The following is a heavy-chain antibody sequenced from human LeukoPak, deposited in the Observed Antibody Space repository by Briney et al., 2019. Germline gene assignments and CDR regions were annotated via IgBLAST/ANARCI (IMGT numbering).Heavy chain of an antibody. J-gene: IGHJ4*02. CDR3: AKDDEVEAVSGSFDY. D-gene: IGHD6-19*01. CDR2: IWYDGSNK. Sequence: GRSLRLSCAASGFTFSSYGMHWVRQAPGKGLEWVAVIWYDGSNKYYADSVKGRFTISRDNSKNTLYLQMNSLRAEDTAVYYYAKDDEVEAVSGSFDYWGQGTLVTVSS. V-gene: IGHV3-33*06. CDR1: GFTFSSYG.